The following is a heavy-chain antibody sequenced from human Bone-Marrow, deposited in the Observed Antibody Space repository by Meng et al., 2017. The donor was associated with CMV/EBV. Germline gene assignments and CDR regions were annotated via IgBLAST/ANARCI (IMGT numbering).Heavy chain of an antibody. J-gene: IGHJ2*01. CDR1: GYSSTSYC. Sequence: KDSCKGSGYSSTSYCNGWVRQMAGKGLEWRGIIYPGASDTRYSPSVQGQFTISADKSISTAYLHRSSLKASDTAMYYCARRRDYGYCGGDCFPQNMDFNLWGRGTLVTVSS. CDR2: IYPGASDT. V-gene: IGHV5-51*01. D-gene: IGHD2-21*01. CDR3: ARRRDYGYCGGDCFPQNMDFNL.